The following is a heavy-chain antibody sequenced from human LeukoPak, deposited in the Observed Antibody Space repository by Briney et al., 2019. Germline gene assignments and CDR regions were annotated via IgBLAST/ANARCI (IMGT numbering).Heavy chain of an antibody. CDR3: AKDSTVTLGYFDN. J-gene: IGHJ4*02. CDR2: ISGSGGNT. Sequence: GGSLRLSCAASGFTFSSYAMSWVRQAPGKGLEWVSGISGSGGNTYYADSVKGRFIISRDNSKDTLYLQMYRLRAEDTAVFYCAKDSTVTLGYFDNWGQGTLVTVSS. D-gene: IGHD4-17*01. V-gene: IGHV3-23*01. CDR1: GFTFSSYA.